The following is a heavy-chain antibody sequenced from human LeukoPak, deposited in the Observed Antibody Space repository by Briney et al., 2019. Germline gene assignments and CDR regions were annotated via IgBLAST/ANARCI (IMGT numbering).Heavy chain of an antibody. CDR2: IKQDGNEM. J-gene: IGHJ4*02. V-gene: IGHV3-7*01. D-gene: IGHD6-19*01. Sequence: PGGSLRLSCAASGFTFSTYWMSWVRQAPGKGLEWVANIKQDGNEMYNVDSVKGRFTIARDNAKNSLYLQMNSLRAEDTAVYYCSSAYSSGWYQYYFDYWGQGTLVTVSS. CDR3: SSAYSSGWYQYYFDY. CDR1: GFTFSTYW.